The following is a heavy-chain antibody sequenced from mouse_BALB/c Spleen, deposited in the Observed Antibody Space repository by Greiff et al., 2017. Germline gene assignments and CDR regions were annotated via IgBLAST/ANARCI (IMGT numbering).Heavy chain of an antibody. V-gene: IGHV1-53*01. Sequence: QVHVKQPGAELVKPGASVKLSCKASGYTFTSYYMYWVKQRPGQGLEWIGGINPSNGGTNFNEKFKSKATLTVDKSSSTAYMQLSSLTSEDSAVYYCAREDYYGSSLFAYWGQGTLVTVSA. CDR3: AREDYYGSSLFAY. D-gene: IGHD1-1*01. J-gene: IGHJ3*01. CDR1: GYTFTSYY. CDR2: INPSNGGT.